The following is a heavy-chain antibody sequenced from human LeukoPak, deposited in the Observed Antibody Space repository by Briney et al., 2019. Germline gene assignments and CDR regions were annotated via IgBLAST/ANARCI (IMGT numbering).Heavy chain of an antibody. D-gene: IGHD6-19*01. V-gene: IGHV3-7*01. J-gene: IGHJ4*02. Sequence: GGSLRLSCAGTGFTFSNYWMNWVRQAPGKGLEWVANIREDGSRINYVDSVKGRFTISRDNAKNSVYLQMDNLRAEDTAVYYCVGSSGWLFDYWGQGILVAVSS. CDR2: IREDGSRI. CDR3: VGSSGWLFDY. CDR1: GFTFSNYW.